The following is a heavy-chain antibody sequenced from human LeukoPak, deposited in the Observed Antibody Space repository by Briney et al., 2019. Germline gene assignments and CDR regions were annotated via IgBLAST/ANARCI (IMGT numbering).Heavy chain of an antibody. CDR3: ARGQPPSYYDMDV. D-gene: IGHD6-13*01. J-gene: IGHJ6*02. CDR2: IWSNGSSK. CDR1: GFTFSSYG. V-gene: IGHV3-33*01. Sequence: GGSLILSCAASGFTFSSYGMHWVRQAPGKGLEWVAVIWSNGSSKHYADSVKGRFTISRDNSKNTLYLQMSSLRAEGTALYYCARGQPPSYYDMDVWGQGTTVTVSS.